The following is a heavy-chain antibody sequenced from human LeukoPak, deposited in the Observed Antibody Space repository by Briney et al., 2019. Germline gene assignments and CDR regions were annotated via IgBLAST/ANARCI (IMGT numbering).Heavy chain of an antibody. V-gene: IGHV4-59*01. Sequence: SETLSLTCTVSGGSISSYYWSWIRQPPGKGLEWIGYIYYSGSTNYNPSLKSRVTISVDTSKNQFSLKLSSVTAADTAVYYCARERVGYREFDYWGQGTLVTVSS. D-gene: IGHD5-24*01. CDR3: ARERVGYREFDY. CDR1: GGSISSYY. J-gene: IGHJ4*02. CDR2: IYYSGST.